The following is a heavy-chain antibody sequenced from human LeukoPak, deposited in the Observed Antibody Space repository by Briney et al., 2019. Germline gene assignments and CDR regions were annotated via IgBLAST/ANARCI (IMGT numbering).Heavy chain of an antibody. CDR1: GYTFTSYD. Sequence: ASVKVSCKASGYTFTSYDINRVRQATGPGLEWMGCMNANSGNTGYAQKFHGRVTMTRNTSISTAYMELSSLRSEDTALYYCARTCSSSSCYMVHWGQGTLVTVSS. V-gene: IGHV1-8*01. J-gene: IGHJ4*02. CDR3: ARTCSSSSCYMVH. D-gene: IGHD2-2*02. CDR2: MNANSGNT.